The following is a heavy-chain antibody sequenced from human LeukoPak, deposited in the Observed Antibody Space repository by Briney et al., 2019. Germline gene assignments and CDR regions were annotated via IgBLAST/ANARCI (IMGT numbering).Heavy chain of an antibody. D-gene: IGHD1-26*01. J-gene: IGHJ4*02. CDR1: GGSINSYY. Sequence: SETLSLTCTVSGGSINSYYWSWIRQPPGKGLEWIGYIYYSGSTNYNPSLKSRVTISVHTSKNQFSLKLSSVTAADTAVYYCASGRGVLFDYWGQGTLVTVSS. V-gene: IGHV4-59*12. CDR3: ASGRGVLFDY. CDR2: IYYSGST.